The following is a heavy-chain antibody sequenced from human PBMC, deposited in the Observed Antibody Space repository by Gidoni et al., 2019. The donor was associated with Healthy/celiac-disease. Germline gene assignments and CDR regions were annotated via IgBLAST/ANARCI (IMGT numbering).Heavy chain of an antibody. CDR2: SSSNGGST. Sequence: EVQLVESGGGLVQPGGSLRLACSASGFTFRSYAMHWVRQAPGKGLEYVSASSSNGGSTYYADSVKGRFTISRDNSKNTLYLQMSSLRAEDTAVYYCVKDSYYDSSGYYPFDYWGQGTLVTVSS. J-gene: IGHJ4*02. D-gene: IGHD3-22*01. CDR1: GFTFRSYA. V-gene: IGHV3-64D*06. CDR3: VKDSYYDSSGYYPFDY.